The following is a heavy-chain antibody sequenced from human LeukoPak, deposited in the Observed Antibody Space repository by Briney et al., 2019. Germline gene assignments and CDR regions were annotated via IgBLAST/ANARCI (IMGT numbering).Heavy chain of an antibody. CDR1: GGSISSSSYY. V-gene: IGHV4-39*07. CDR3: ASSSGWYWRTALFDY. Sequence: PSETLSLTCTVSGGSISSSSYYWGWIRQPPGKGLEWIGSIYYSGSTNYNPSLKSRVTISVDTSKNQFSLKLSSVTAADTAVYYCASSSGWYWRTALFDYWGQGTLVTVSS. CDR2: IYYSGST. D-gene: IGHD6-19*01. J-gene: IGHJ4*02.